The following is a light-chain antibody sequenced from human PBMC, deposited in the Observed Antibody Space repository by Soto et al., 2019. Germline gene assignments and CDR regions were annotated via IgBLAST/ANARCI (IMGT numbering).Light chain of an antibody. V-gene: IGLV2-11*01. CDR2: AVT. J-gene: IGLJ1*01. CDR3: CSYAGSYTHYV. Sequence: QSVLTQPRSVSGSPGQSVTISCTGTSSDVGGYNYVSWYQQYPGKAPKVMIYAVTKRPSGVPDRISGSESGNTASLTISGLQAEDEADYYCCSYAGSYTHYVFGTGTKLTVL. CDR1: SSDVGGYNY.